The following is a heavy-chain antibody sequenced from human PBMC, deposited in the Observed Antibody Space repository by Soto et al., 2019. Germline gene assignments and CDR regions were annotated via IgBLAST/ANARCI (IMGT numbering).Heavy chain of an antibody. J-gene: IGHJ6*01. CDR2: ICYDGCKY. V-gene: IGHV3-33*08. CDR1: AFPFSRVG. Sequence: GGSLRLSCAPPAFPFSRVGLHWVRPAQGKGTVGVAFICYDGCKYFYADSVKGRFTIFRDDSKNTLYLQMNSLRVEETAVHYCARDISDCSGGNCYSFSYYYGMDVWGQGTTVTVAS. D-gene: IGHD2-15*01. CDR3: ARDISDCSGGNCYSFSYYYGMDV.